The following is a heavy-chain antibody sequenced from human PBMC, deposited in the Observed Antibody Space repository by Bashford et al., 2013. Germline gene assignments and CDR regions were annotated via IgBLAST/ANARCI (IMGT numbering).Heavy chain of an antibody. V-gene: IGHV1-18*01. Sequence: VKVSCKASGGTFSSYGISWVRQAPGQGLEWMGWISAYNGNTNYAQKLQGRVTMTTDTSTSTAYMELRSLRSDDTAVYYCARVEGYDTIVVVISDAFDIWGQGTMVTVSS. J-gene: IGHJ3*02. D-gene: IGHD3-22*01. CDR2: ISAYNGNT. CDR1: GGTFSSYG. CDR3: ARVEGYDTIVVVISDAFDI.